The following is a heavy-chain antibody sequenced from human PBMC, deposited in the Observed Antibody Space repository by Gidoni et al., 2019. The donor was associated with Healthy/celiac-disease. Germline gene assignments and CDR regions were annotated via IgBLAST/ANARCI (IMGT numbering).Heavy chain of an antibody. CDR1: GGSISSSSYY. J-gene: IGHJ3*02. D-gene: IGHD3-22*01. V-gene: IGHV4-39*01. CDR3: ARHPTPDYYDSSGSNAFDI. CDR2: IYYSGST. Sequence: QLQLQESGPGLVKPSETLSLTCTVSGGSISSSSYYWGWNGSIYYSGSTYYNPSLKSRVTISVDTSKNQFSLKLSSVTAADTAVYYCARHPTPDYYDSSGSNAFDIWGQGTMVTVSS.